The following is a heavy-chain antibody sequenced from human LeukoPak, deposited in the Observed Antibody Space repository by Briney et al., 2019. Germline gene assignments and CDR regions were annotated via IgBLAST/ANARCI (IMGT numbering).Heavy chain of an antibody. D-gene: IGHD6-19*01. J-gene: IGHJ6*02. V-gene: IGHV3-9*01. Sequence: PGGSLRLSCAASGFTFDDYAMHWVRQAPGKGPEWVSGISWNSGSIGYADSVKGRFTISRDNAKNSLYLQMNSLRAEDTALYYCAKDPAPVAGTPGGGMDVWGQGTTVTVSS. CDR1: GFTFDDYA. CDR3: AKDPAPVAGTPGGGMDV. CDR2: ISWNSGSI.